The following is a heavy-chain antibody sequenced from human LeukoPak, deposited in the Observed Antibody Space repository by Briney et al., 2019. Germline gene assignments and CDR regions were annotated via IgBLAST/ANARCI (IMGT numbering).Heavy chain of an antibody. Sequence: ASVKVSCKASGYTFTNYRISWMRQAPGQGLEWMGWISAYNGHTNYAQKLQGRVTMTTDTSTSTAYMELRSLRSDDTAVYYCGRAHSSGWYAGDYWGQGTLVTVSS. J-gene: IGHJ4*02. CDR3: GRAHSSGWYAGDY. CDR1: GYTFTNYR. V-gene: IGHV1-18*01. CDR2: ISAYNGHT. D-gene: IGHD6-19*01.